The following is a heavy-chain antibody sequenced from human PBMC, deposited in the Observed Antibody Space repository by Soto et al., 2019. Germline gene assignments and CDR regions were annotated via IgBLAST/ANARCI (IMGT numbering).Heavy chain of an antibody. D-gene: IGHD4-17*01. CDR3: ASGTTVTNWFDP. J-gene: IGHJ5*02. CDR2: IYYSGST. Sequence: SETLSLTCTVSGGFISSGGYYWSWIRQHPGKGLEWIGYIYYSGSTYYNPSLKSRVTISVDTSKNQFSLKLSSVTAADTAVYYCASGTTVTNWFDPWGQGTLVTVSS. CDR1: GGFISSGGYY. V-gene: IGHV4-31*03.